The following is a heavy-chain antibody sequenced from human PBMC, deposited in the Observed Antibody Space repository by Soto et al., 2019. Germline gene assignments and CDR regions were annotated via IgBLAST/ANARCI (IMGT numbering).Heavy chain of an antibody. Sequence: QVQLVQSGAEVKKPGSSVKVSCKASGDTFSNHTISWVRQAPGQGLEWMGRIIPILGVANYAQKFQGRVTITAGKSTSTAYMELSSLRSADTAVYYCVRVAEMGTVTKGYYYYMDVWGKGTTVTVSS. J-gene: IGHJ6*03. CDR2: IIPILGVA. CDR3: VRVAEMGTVTKGYYYYMDV. V-gene: IGHV1-69*04. D-gene: IGHD4-17*01. CDR1: GDTFSNHT.